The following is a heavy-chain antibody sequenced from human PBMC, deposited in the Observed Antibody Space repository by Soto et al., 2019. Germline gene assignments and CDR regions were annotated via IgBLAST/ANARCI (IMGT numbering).Heavy chain of an antibody. CDR2: IWYDGSNK. CDR3: ARRIGGYDSLYYYGMDV. Sequence: QVQLVESGGGVVQPGRSLRLSCAASGFTFSSYGMHWVRQAPGKGLEWVAVIWYDGSNKYYADSVKGRFTISRDNSKNTLYRQMNSLRAEDTAVYYCARRIGGYDSLYYYGMDVWGQGTTVTVSS. V-gene: IGHV3-33*01. CDR1: GFTFSSYG. D-gene: IGHD5-12*01. J-gene: IGHJ6*02.